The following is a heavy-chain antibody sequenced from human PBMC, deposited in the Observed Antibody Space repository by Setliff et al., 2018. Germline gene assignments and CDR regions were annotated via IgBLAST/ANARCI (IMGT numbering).Heavy chain of an antibody. CDR3: ARDSGNSGMIDY. J-gene: IGHJ4*02. D-gene: IGHD6-25*01. CDR1: GFLFNNFA. CDR2: ISGGTRINT. V-gene: IGHV3-23*01. Sequence: PGGSLRLSCAASGFLFNNFAMSWVRQAPGKGLEWVSGISGGTRINTYYADSVKGRFTISRDTSKNTVFLQMKGLRAEDTAVYYCARDSGNSGMIDYWGQGTPVTVSS.